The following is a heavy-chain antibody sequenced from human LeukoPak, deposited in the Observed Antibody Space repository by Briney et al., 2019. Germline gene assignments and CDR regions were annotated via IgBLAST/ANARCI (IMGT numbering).Heavy chain of an antibody. CDR3: ARDSQWLADY. CDR2: ISSSGSTI. D-gene: IGHD6-19*01. CDR1: GFTFSSYS. J-gene: IGHJ4*02. V-gene: IGHV3-48*03. Sequence: QPGGSLRLSCAASGFTFSSYSMNWVRQAPGKGLEWVSYISSSGSTISYADSVKGRFTISRDNAKNSLYLQMNSLRAEDTAVYYCARDSQWLADYWGQGTLVTVSP.